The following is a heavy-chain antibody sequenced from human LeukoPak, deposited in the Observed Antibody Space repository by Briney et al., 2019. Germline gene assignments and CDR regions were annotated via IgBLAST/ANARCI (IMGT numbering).Heavy chain of an antibody. Sequence: SETLSLTCNVSGGSIRGYYWSWIRQPPGKGLEWIGYIYYSGSTNYNPSLESRVTISVDTSKNQFSLKLSSVTAADTAVYYCARDRGLGAFDIWGQGTMVTVSS. V-gene: IGHV4-59*01. CDR1: GGSIRGYY. D-gene: IGHD5-12*01. CDR2: IYYSGST. J-gene: IGHJ3*02. CDR3: ARDRGLGAFDI.